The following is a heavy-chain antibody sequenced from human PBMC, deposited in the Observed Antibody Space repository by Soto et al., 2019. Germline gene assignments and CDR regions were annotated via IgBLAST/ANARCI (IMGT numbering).Heavy chain of an antibody. CDR3: AAGKLELRYYYYGMDV. V-gene: IGHV1-58*01. CDR1: GFTFTSSA. Sequence: QMQLVQSGPEVKKPGTSVKVSCKASGFTFTSSAVQWVRQARGQRLERIGWIVVGSGNTNYAQKLQERVTITRDMSTSTAYMEVSSLRSEDTAVYYCAAGKLELRYYYYGMDVWCQASTVTVSS. CDR2: IVVGSGNT. J-gene: IGHJ6*02. D-gene: IGHD1-7*01.